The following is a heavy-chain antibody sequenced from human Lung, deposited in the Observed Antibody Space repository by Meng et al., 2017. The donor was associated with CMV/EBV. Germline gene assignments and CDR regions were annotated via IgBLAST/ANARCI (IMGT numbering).Heavy chain of an antibody. Sequence: ASVKVSXKASGYTFTGYFMHWVRQAPGQGLEWMGWINPNSGGTNYAQKFQGRVIMTWDTSISSAYMQLSRLTSNDTAVFYCARGGLSTALPEAPSSSSIDNWGQGXPVTVSS. V-gene: IGHV1-2*02. D-gene: IGHD2/OR15-2a*01. CDR2: INPNSGGT. CDR1: GYTFTGYF. J-gene: IGHJ4*02. CDR3: ARGGLSTALPEAPSSSSIDN.